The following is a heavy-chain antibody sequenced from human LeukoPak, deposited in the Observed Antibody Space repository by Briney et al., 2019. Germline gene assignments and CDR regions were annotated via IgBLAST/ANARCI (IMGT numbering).Heavy chain of an antibody. Sequence: SQTLSLTCTVSGGSISSGGYYWSWIRQHPGKGLEWIGYIYYSGSTYYNPSLKSRVTISVDTSKNQFSLKLSSVTAADTAVYYCARMVVTIFGVVPRGAFDIWDQGTMVTVSS. CDR2: IYYSGST. V-gene: IGHV4-31*03. D-gene: IGHD3-3*01. CDR1: GGSISSGGYY. J-gene: IGHJ3*02. CDR3: ARMVVTIFGVVPRGAFDI.